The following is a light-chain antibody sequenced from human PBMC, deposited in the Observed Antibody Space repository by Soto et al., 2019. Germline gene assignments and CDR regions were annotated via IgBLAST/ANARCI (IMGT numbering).Light chain of an antibody. J-gene: IGKJ4*02. CDR2: DAS. Sequence: PITENTSDLFASVVLKAYIICRASQSISSWLAWYQQKPGKAPKLLIYDASSLESGVPSRFSGSGSVTDFTLAISGLQPEEFATYYCLQYYYSSCTFG. CDR3: LQYYYSSCT. CDR1: QSISSW. V-gene: IGKV1-5*02.